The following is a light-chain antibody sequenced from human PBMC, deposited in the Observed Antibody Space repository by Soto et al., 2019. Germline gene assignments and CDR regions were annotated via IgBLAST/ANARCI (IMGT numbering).Light chain of an antibody. Sequence: ETVMTQSPATLSVSPGERATLSCRASQSVSSNLAWYQQKPGQAPRLLIYGTSTRATGIPARFSGSGSGAEFTLTISSLQSEDVAVYYCQQYNNWPGTFGQGTKVEIK. J-gene: IGKJ1*01. CDR1: QSVSSN. V-gene: IGKV3-15*01. CDR3: QQYNNWPGT. CDR2: GTS.